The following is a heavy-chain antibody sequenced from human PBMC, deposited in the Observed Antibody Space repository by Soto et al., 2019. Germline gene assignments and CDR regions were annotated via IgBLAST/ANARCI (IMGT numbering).Heavy chain of an antibody. CDR1: GFSFNVYA. Sequence: PGGSLRLSCAASGFSFNVYAMTWVRQAPGKGLEWVSHITSNGRSTFYADSVKGRFTISRDNAENSVYLEMDSLRAEDTALYYCARDVDADFRTDFDYWGRGTLVTVSS. D-gene: IGHD4-17*01. CDR2: ITSNGRST. J-gene: IGHJ4*02. CDR3: ARDVDADFRTDFDY. V-gene: IGHV3-23*01.